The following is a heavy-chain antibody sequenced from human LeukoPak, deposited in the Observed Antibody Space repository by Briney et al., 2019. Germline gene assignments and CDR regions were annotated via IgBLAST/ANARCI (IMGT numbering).Heavy chain of an antibody. J-gene: IGHJ6*03. D-gene: IGHD6-6*01. CDR1: GDSVSSNSAA. Sequence: SQTLSLTCAISGDSVSSNSAAWNWIRQSPSRGLEWLGRTYYRSKWYNDYAVSVKSRITINPDTSKNQFSLKLSSVTAADTAVYYCARGGSSSPSYYYYYYMDVWGKGTTVTVSS. CDR2: TYYRSKWYN. V-gene: IGHV6-1*01. CDR3: ARGGSSSPSYYYYYYMDV.